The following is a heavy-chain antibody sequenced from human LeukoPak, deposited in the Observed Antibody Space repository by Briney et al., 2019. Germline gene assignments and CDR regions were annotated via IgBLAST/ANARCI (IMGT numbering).Heavy chain of an antibody. V-gene: IGHV1-2*02. Sequence: GASVKVSCKASGYTFTGQDMHWVRQAPGQGLEWMGWINPNTGDTNYAQKFQGRVTMTRDTTISTAYMELSRLTSDDTAVYYCASYSRYSSSPPFDYWGQGTLVTVSS. CDR3: ASYSRYSSSPPFDY. CDR2: INPNTGDT. D-gene: IGHD6-19*01. J-gene: IGHJ4*02. CDR1: GYTFTGQD.